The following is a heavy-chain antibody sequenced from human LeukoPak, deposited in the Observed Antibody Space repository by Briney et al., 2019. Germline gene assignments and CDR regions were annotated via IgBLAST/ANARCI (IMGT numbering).Heavy chain of an antibody. CDR3: ARADYYDSVYYFDY. V-gene: IGHV3-23*01. Sequence: GGSLRLSCAASGFTFSDYAMSWVRQAPGKGLEWVSGISGSGGSTYYADSVKGRFTISRDNSKNTLYLRMNSLRAEDTAVYYCARADYYDSVYYFDYWGQGTLVTVSS. J-gene: IGHJ4*02. CDR2: ISGSGGST. CDR1: GFTFSDYA. D-gene: IGHD3-22*01.